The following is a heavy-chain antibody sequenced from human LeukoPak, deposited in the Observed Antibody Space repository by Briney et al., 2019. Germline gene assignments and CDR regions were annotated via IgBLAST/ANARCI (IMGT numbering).Heavy chain of an antibody. CDR2: ISWDGGST. V-gene: IGHV3-43D*04. CDR1: GFTFGDYV. D-gene: IGHD3/OR15-3a*01. CDR3: AKDRDYCFEY. J-gene: IGHJ4*02. Sequence: QPGGSLRLSCAASGFTFGDYVMHWVRHTPAKGLEWVSLISWDGGSTSYADSVKGRFTISRDNSKNSLYLQMNTLRPEDTALYYCAKDRDYCFEYWGQGTPVTVSS.